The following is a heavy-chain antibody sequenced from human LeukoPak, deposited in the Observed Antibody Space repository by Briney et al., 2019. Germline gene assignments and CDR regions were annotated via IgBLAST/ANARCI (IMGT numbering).Heavy chain of an antibody. D-gene: IGHD6-19*01. CDR3: ARGSGWLDY. CDR2: IYSVGTT. Sequence: GGSLRLSCAASGFAVSNTFMSWVRQAPGKGLEWVSVIYSVGTTYYADSVKGRFTISRDNSKNTLYLQMNSLRAEDTAVYYCARGSGWLDYWGQGTLVTVSS. CDR1: GFAVSNTF. J-gene: IGHJ4*02. V-gene: IGHV3-53*01.